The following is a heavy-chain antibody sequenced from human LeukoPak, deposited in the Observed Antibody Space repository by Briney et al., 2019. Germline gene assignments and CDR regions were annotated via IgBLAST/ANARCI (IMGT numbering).Heavy chain of an antibody. Sequence: PGASLRLSCAASGFTFSSYAMSWVRQAPGKGLEWVSAISGSGGSTYYADSVKGRFTISRDNSKNTLYLQMNSLRAEDTAVYSCAKDGTVVTLYYFDYWGQGTLVTVSS. CDR2: ISGSGGST. D-gene: IGHD4-23*01. CDR3: AKDGTVVTLYYFDY. CDR1: GFTFSSYA. V-gene: IGHV3-23*01. J-gene: IGHJ4*02.